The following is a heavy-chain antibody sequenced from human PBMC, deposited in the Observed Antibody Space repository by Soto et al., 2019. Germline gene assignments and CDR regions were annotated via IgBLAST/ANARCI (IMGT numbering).Heavy chain of an antibody. V-gene: IGHV1-18*01. CDR3: ARGDDILTGYYRGLDY. D-gene: IGHD3-9*01. CDR2: ISAYNGNT. J-gene: IGHJ4*02. CDR1: GYTFTSYG. Sequence: QVQLVQSGAEVKKPGASVKVSCKASGYTFTSYGFSWVRQAPGQGLEWMGWISAYNGNTNYAQNLQGRVTMSTDTSTRTAYMELRSLRSDDTAVYYCARGDDILTGYYRGLDYWGQGTLVTVSS.